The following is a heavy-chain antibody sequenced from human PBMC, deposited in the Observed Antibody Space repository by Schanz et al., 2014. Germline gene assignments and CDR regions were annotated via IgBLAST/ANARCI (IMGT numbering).Heavy chain of an antibody. J-gene: IGHJ6*02. CDR2: IHHSGSI. D-gene: IGHD3-3*02. V-gene: IGHV4-34*01. CDR1: GGPFSGYF. CDR3: ARHLVNAYGMDV. Sequence: QVQLQQWGAGLLKPSETLSLTCAVYGGPFSGYFWSWILQSPGKGLQWIGEIHHSGSIIYNPSLRSGVPISMDTSKNQFFLQVTSVTAADTAVYYCARHLVNAYGMDVWGQGTAVTVSS.